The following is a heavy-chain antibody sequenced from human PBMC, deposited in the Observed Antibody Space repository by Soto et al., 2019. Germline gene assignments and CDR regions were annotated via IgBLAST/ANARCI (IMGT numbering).Heavy chain of an antibody. V-gene: IGHV1-18*01. CDR2: ISAYNGNT. D-gene: IGHD2-8*02. CDR3: AREESYGGVYYYYGTDV. CDR1: GYTFTSYG. J-gene: IGHJ6*02. Sequence: ASVKVSCKASGYTFTSYGISWVRQAPGQGLEWMGWISAYNGNTNYAQKLQGRVTMTTDTSTSTAYMELRSLRSDDTAVYYCAREESYGGVYYYYGTDVWGQGTTVTVSS.